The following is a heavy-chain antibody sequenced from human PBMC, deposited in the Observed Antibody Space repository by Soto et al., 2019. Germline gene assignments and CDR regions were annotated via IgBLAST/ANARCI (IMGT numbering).Heavy chain of an antibody. D-gene: IGHD5-18*01. J-gene: IGHJ6*02. CDR1: GYSFTSYW. V-gene: IGHV5-51*01. Sequence: PGESRKVSCKGSGYSFTSYWIGWVRQMPGKGLEWMGIIYPGGSDTRYSPSFQGQVTISADKSISTAYLQWSSLKASDTAMYYCATGGYSYGYYYYGMDVWGQGTTVTVSS. CDR2: IYPGGSDT. CDR3: ATGGYSYGYYYYGMDV.